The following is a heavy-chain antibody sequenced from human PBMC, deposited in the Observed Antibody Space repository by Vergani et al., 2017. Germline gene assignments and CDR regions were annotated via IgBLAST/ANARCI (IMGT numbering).Heavy chain of an antibody. CDR2: IYNSGNG. D-gene: IGHD3-16*01. V-gene: IGHV4-39*01. J-gene: IGHJ2*01. Sequence: QMQLQESGPGLVKASETLSFTCTVPGDSIISRSYYWGWIRQPPGKGLEWIGSIYNSGNGDSSSSLKSRVTLSADTSTNQFSLRLTSVTAADTAVYYCASGKYYSDSTSHFRGRYFDVWGHGTLVTVPS. CDR3: ASGKYYSDSTSHFRGRYFDV. CDR1: GDSIISRSYY.